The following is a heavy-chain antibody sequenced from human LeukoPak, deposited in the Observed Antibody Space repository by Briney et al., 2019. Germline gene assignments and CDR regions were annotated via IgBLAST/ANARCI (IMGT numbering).Heavy chain of an antibody. D-gene: IGHD5-12*01. CDR2: ISGSGGST. V-gene: IGHV3-23*01. J-gene: IGHJ6*03. CDR1: GFTFSSYG. CDR3: AKGEIIGYAYYYYYMDV. Sequence: PGGSLRLSCAASGFTFSSYGMSWVRQAPGKGLEWVSAISGSGGSTYYADSVKGRFTISRDNSKNTLYLQMNSLRAEDTAVYYCAKGEIIGYAYYYYYMDVWGKGTTVTVSS.